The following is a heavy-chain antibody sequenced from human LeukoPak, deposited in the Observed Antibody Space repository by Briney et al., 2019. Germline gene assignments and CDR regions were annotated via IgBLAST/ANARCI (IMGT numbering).Heavy chain of an antibody. Sequence: GGSLRLSCAASGFTFSSYGMHWVRQALGKGLEWVAVIWYDGSNKYYADSVKGRFTISRDNSKNTLYLQMNSLRAEDTAVYYCAKDRDYDFWSGYGAWGQGTLVTVSS. V-gene: IGHV3-30*02. CDR3: AKDRDYDFWSGYGA. J-gene: IGHJ5*02. D-gene: IGHD3-3*01. CDR2: IWYDGSNK. CDR1: GFTFSSYG.